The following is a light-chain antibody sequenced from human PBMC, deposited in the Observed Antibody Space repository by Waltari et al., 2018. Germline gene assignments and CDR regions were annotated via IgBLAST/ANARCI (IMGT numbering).Light chain of an antibody. CDR3: LQHNTYPIT. CDR2: GSS. V-gene: IGKV1-17*01. Sequence: DIQMTQSPSSLSASVGDRVTLTCRASQGIRDDLGWYQQKPGQPPKRLIYGSSKLQSWVPLRFSGSGSGTEFTLTISSLQPEDSAIYYCLQHNTYPITFGPGTKVEIK. J-gene: IGKJ3*01. CDR1: QGIRDD.